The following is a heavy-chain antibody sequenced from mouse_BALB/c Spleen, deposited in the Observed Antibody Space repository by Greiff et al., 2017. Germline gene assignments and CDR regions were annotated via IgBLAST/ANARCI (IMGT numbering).Heavy chain of an antibody. CDR1: GFTFSDYY. CDR3: AATVVATDY. V-gene: IGHV5-4*02. D-gene: IGHD1-1*01. CDR2: ISDGGSYT. Sequence: EVNVVESGGGLVKPGGSLKLSCAASGFTFSDYYMYWVRQTPEKRLEWVATISDGGSYTYYPDSVKGRFTISRDNAKNNLYLQMSSLKSEDTAMYYCAATVVATDYWGQGTTLTVSS. J-gene: IGHJ2*01.